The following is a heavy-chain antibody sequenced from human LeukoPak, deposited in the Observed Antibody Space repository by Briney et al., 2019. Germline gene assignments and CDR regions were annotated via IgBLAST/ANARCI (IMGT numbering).Heavy chain of an antibody. CDR2: ISWNSGSI. Sequence: PGRSLRLSCAASGFTFDDYAMHWVRQAPGKGLEWVSGISWNSGSIGYADSVKGRFTISRDNSKNTLYLQMNSLRAEDTAVYYCARDYGDYKSDAFDIWGQGTMVTVSS. D-gene: IGHD4-17*01. J-gene: IGHJ3*02. CDR3: ARDYGDYKSDAFDI. CDR1: GFTFDDYA. V-gene: IGHV3-9*01.